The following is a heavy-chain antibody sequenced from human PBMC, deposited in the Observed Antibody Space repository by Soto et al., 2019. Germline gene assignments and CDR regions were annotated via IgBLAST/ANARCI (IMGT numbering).Heavy chain of an antibody. Sequence: QVQLVQSGAEVKKPGSSVKVSCKASGGTFSSYAISWVRQAPGQGLEWMGGIIPIFGTANYAQKFQGRVTIPADESTSTAYMELSSLRSEDTGVYYCAGPGNKPPYYESDWYFDLWCRGTLVTVSS. CDR2: IIPIFGTA. J-gene: IGHJ2*01. CDR3: AGPGNKPPYYESDWYFDL. CDR1: GGTFSSYA. V-gene: IGHV1-69*01. D-gene: IGHD3-22*01.